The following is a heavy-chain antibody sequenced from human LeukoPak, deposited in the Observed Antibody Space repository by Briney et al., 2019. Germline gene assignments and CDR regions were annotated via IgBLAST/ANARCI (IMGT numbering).Heavy chain of an antibody. J-gene: IGHJ4*02. D-gene: IGHD3-22*01. CDR3: ARQRDSSGYYREYYFDY. Sequence: PGGSLRPSCAASGFTVNNAWMSWVRQAPGKGLEWVAVISYDGSNKYYADSVEGRFTISRDNSKNTLYLQMNSLRAEDTAVYYCARQRDSSGYYREYYFDYWGQGTLVTVSS. CDR1: GFTVNNAW. V-gene: IGHV3-30*03. CDR2: ISYDGSNK.